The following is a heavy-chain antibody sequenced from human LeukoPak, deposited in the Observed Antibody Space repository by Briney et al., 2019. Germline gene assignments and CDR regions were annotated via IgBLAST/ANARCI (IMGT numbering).Heavy chain of an antibody. CDR2: ISGSGDKT. J-gene: IGHJ4*02. Sequence: GGSLRLSCAAPGLTFRGYAMSWVRQAPGKGLDGVSAISGSGDKTYYADSVKGRFTISRDSSKNTLYLQMSSLRAEDTAIYYCARDGDSGYDLYYWGQGTLVTVSS. D-gene: IGHD5-12*01. CDR1: GLTFRGYA. V-gene: IGHV3-23*01. CDR3: ARDGDSGYDLYY.